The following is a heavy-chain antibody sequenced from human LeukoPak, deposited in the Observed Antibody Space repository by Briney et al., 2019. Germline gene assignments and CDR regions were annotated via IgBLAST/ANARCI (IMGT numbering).Heavy chain of an antibody. CDR2: IYYSGST. J-gene: IGHJ4*02. CDR3: ARQVDFRVAYYFDY. V-gene: IGHV4-39*01. CDR1: GGSISSSIYY. D-gene: IGHD3-3*01. Sequence: PSETLSLTCSVSGGSISSSIYYWGWIRQPPGKGLEWIGSIYYSGSTYYNPSLKSRVTISVDTSKNQFSLKLRSVTAADTAVYYCARQVDFRVAYYFDYWGQGTLVTVSS.